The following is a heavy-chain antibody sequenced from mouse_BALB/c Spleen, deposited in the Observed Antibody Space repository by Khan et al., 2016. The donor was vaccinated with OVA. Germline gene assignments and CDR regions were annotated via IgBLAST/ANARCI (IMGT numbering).Heavy chain of an antibody. V-gene: IGHV1S137*01. CDR1: GYKFNDYA. CDR2: ISSDNGNT. J-gene: IGHJ3*01. CDR3: ERRTPY. Sequence: QVQLQQSGPEVVRPGVSVKISCKGSGYKFNDYAMHWVKQSHAKSLEWIGVISSDNGNTNSNQMFKGKATMTVDKSSNTAYMRLARLTSEDSANYYCERRTPYWGQGTLVTVSA.